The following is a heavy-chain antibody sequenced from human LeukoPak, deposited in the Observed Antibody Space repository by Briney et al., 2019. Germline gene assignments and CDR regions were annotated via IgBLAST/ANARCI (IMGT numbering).Heavy chain of an antibody. V-gene: IGHV1-18*01. D-gene: IGHD4-17*01. Sequence: ASVKVSCKASGYTFTSYGISWVRQAPGQGLEWMGWISAYNGNTNYAQKLQGRVTMTTDTSTSTAYMELRSLRSEDTAVYYCARVLYGDYSMDVWGQGTTVTVSS. CDR2: ISAYNGNT. J-gene: IGHJ6*02. CDR3: ARVLYGDYSMDV. CDR1: GYTFTSYG.